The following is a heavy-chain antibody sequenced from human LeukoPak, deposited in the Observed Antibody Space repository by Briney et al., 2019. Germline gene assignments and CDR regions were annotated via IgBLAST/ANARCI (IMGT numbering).Heavy chain of an antibody. V-gene: IGHV4-34*01. Sequence: PSETLSLTCAVYGGTFSGYYWSWIRQPPGKGLEWIGEINHSGSTNYNPSLKSRVTISVDTSKNQFSLKLSSVTAADTAVYYCARPRVRGVIIRGFDYWGQGTLVTVSS. CDR3: ARPRVRGVIIRGFDY. J-gene: IGHJ4*01. CDR1: GGTFSGYY. D-gene: IGHD3-10*01. CDR2: INHSGST.